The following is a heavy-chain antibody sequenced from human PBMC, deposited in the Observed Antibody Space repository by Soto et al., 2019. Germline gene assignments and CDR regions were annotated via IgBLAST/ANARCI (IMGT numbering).Heavy chain of an antibody. CDR2: ISSDSITI. J-gene: IGHJ5*02. CDR1: GFIFSAIP. CDR3: ARGDNWFDP. Sequence: EVQLVESGGGLVQPGASLRLSCAASGFIFSAIPMNWVRQAPGKGLEWISHISSDSITIYFADSVKGRFTISRDNAKNSLFLQMNSLRDEDTAVYYCARGDNWFDPWGQGTLVTVSS. V-gene: IGHV3-48*02.